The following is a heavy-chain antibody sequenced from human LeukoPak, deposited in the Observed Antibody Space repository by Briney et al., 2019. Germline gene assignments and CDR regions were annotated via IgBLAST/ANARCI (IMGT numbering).Heavy chain of an antibody. Sequence: PGGSLRLSCAASGFPFSSYWMTRVRQAPGKGLEWVANIKQDGDEKYYVDSVKGRFTISRDNAKNSLYLQMNSLRAEDTAVYYCAREDYYGSGNYVAWGGAFDVWGQGTTVTVSS. J-gene: IGHJ3*01. D-gene: IGHD3-10*01. V-gene: IGHV3-7*01. CDR3: AREDYYGSGNYVAWGGAFDV. CDR1: GFPFSSYW. CDR2: IKQDGDEK.